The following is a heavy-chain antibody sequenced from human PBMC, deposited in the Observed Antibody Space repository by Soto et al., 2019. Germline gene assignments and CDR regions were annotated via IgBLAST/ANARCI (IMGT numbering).Heavy chain of an antibody. CDR2: ISGSGGST. CDR1: GFTFSSYA. J-gene: IGHJ6*03. Sequence: GGSLRLSCAASGFTFSSYAMSWVRQAPGKGLEWVSAISGSGGSTYYADSVKGRFTISRDNSKNTLYLQMNSLRAEDTAVYYCAKSLEWLLDYYYYMDVWGKGTTVTVSS. CDR3: AKSLEWLLDYYYYMDV. V-gene: IGHV3-23*01. D-gene: IGHD3-3*01.